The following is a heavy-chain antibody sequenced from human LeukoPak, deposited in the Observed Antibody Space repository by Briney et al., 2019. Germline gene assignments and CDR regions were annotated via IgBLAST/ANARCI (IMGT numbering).Heavy chain of an antibody. CDR2: IGGSSSSL. V-gene: IGHV3-21*04. D-gene: IGHD6-25*01. CDR1: GFTFSIYS. CDR3: ARQFRQRTSNAFDI. Sequence: GESLRLSCAASGFTFSIYSMNWVRQAPGKGLEWVSSIGGSSSSLYYAGSVKGRFTISRDNSKNTLYLQMNSLRAEDTAVYYCARQFRQRTSNAFDIWGQGTMVTVSS. J-gene: IGHJ3*02.